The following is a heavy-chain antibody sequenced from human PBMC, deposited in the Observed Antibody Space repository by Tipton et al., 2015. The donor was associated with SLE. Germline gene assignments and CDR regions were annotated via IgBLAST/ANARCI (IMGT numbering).Heavy chain of an antibody. CDR3: ARDGSTMDWFDP. CDR2: ITPIFNTA. CDR1: GGTFSRYA. Sequence: QSGPEVKKPGSSVKVSCKASGGTFSRYAINWVRQAPGQRLEWMGGITPIFNTAKYAQKLQGRVTMTTDTSTSTAYMELRSLRSDDTAVYYCARDGSTMDWFDPWGQGTLVTVSS. D-gene: IGHD5/OR15-5a*01. V-gene: IGHV1-69*05. J-gene: IGHJ5*02.